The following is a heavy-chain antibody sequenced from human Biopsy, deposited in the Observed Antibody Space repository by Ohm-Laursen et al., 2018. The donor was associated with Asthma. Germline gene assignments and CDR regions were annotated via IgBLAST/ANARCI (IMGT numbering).Heavy chain of an antibody. J-gene: IGHJ4*01. V-gene: IGHV1-58*01. CDR1: GVALSGYT. CDR2: IVFASGAT. D-gene: IGHD2/OR15-2a*01. Sequence: ASVKVSCNASGVALSGYTFEWVRQARGLGLEWIAWIVFASGATNYAQNFQDRLTVTRDMSVGSVSMGLRDLSSTDTAVYYCAAGRTSLQGESLIWGQGTLVSVSS. CDR3: AAGRTSLQGESLI.